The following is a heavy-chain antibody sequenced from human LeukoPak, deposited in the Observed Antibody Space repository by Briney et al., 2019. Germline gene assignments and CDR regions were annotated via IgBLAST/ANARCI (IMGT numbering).Heavy chain of an antibody. V-gene: IGHV4-59*08. J-gene: IGHJ4*02. Sequence: PSETLSLTCTVSGSSISSYYWSWIRQPPGKGLEWIGYIYYSGSTYYNQSLKSRVIISLDTSKNQFSLKLSSVTAADTAVYYCARVRGLFRYFDYWGQGTLVTVSS. CDR2: IYYSGST. CDR1: GSSISSYY. D-gene: IGHD3-16*01. CDR3: ARVRGLFRYFDY.